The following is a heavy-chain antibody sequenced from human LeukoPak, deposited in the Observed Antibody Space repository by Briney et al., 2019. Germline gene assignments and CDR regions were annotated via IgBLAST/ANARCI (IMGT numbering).Heavy chain of an antibody. CDR3: ASDAWRYYYYYGMDV. Sequence: GGSLRLSCAASGFTFSSYSMNWVRQAPGKGLEWVSSISSSSSYIYYADSVKGRFTISRDNAKNSLYLQMNSLRAEDTAVYYCASDAWRYYYYYGMDVWGQGTTVTVSS. J-gene: IGHJ6*02. CDR2: ISSSSSYI. CDR1: GFTFSSYS. V-gene: IGHV3-21*01.